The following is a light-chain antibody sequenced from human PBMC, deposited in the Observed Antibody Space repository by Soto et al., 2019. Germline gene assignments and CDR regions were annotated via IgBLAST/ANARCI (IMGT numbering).Light chain of an antibody. J-gene: IGKJ5*01. V-gene: IGKV3-20*01. CDR3: QQYGTPRSVT. CDR1: QSVDSTY. CDR2: GAS. Sequence: EIVFTQSRWTLSFYPGEAATLSCRASQSVDSTYLAWYQQKPGQTPRLIIYGASGRADGIPHRFSGSGFGTDFTLTISRVEPEDFAVYYCQQYGTPRSVTFGQGTRLEIK.